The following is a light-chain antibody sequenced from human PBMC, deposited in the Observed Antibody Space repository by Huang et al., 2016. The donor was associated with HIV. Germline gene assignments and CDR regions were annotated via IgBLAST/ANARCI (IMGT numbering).Light chain of an antibody. Sequence: EIVLTQSPATLSLSPGERATLSCKASQTVSSYLAWFQQRPGQAPRLLIYDASNRATGIPARFSGSGSGTDFTLTISNLEPEDFAVYYCQQRSNWLFTFGGGTKVEIK. CDR3: QQRSNWLFT. CDR1: QTVSSY. CDR2: DAS. J-gene: IGKJ4*01. V-gene: IGKV3-11*01.